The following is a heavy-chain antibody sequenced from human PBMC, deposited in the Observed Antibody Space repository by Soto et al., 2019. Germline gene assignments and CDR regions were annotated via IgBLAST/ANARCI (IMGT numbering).Heavy chain of an antibody. CDR2: IYPGDSDA. Sequence: PGESLKISCKGSGYSFTSYWIGWVRQMPGKGLEWMGIIYPGDSDARYSPSFQGQVTISADKSISTAYLQWGSLKASDTAMYYCARTRAPGRYYYGMDVWGQGTTVTVSS. D-gene: IGHD2-15*01. CDR1: GYSFTSYW. V-gene: IGHV5-51*01. J-gene: IGHJ6*02. CDR3: ARTRAPGRYYYGMDV.